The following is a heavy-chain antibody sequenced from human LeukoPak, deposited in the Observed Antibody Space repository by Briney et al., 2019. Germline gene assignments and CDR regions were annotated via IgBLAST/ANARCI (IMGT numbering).Heavy chain of an antibody. CDR3: ATLSSAFDY. D-gene: IGHD1-26*01. V-gene: IGHV5-51*01. J-gene: IGHJ4*02. CDR1: GYSFTSYW. CDR2: IYPGDSDI. Sequence: GESLKISCKGSGYSFTSYWIGWVRQMPGKGLEWMGIIYPGDSDIRYSPSFQGHVTISADRSINPAYLQWSSLEASDTAMYYCATLSSAFDYWGQGTLVTVSS.